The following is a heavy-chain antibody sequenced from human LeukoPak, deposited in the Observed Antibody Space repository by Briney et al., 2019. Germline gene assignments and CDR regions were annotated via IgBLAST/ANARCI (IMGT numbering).Heavy chain of an antibody. V-gene: IGHV3-53*01. CDR3: ARRVGAYSHPYDY. Sequence: GGSLRLSCTVSGFTVSTNSMSWVRQAPGKGLEWVSFIYSDNTHYSDSVKGRFTISRDNSKNTLYLQMNSLRAEDTAVYYCARRVGAYSHPYDYWGQGTLVTVSS. J-gene: IGHJ4*02. D-gene: IGHD4/OR15-4a*01. CDR2: IYSDNT. CDR1: GFTVSTNS.